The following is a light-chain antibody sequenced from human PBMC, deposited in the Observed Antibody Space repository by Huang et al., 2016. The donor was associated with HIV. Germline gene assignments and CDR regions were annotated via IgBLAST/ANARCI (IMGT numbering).Light chain of an antibody. CDR2: DAS. J-gene: IGKJ1*01. CDR1: QSVNNK. Sequence: EVVMTQPPVTLSVSPGERATLSCRASQSVNNKLAWFQQKPGQAPRLLIHDASIRATGIPDRLSGSGSGTEFTLTISSLQSEDFAVYYCQQYNNWPPWTFGQGTKVEIK. CDR3: QQYNNWPPWT. V-gene: IGKV3-15*01.